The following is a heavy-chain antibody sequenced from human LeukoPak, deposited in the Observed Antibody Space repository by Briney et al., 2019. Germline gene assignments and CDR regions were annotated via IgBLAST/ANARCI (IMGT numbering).Heavy chain of an antibody. Sequence: SVKVSCKASGYTFTIYDISWVRQAPGQGLEWMGWISAYNGNTNYAEKFQGRVTMTTDTSTSTAYMELRSLRSDDTAVYYSERVTALVGANDWGQGTLVTVSS. D-gene: IGHD1-26*01. CDR2: ISAYNGNT. J-gene: IGHJ4*02. CDR3: ERVTALVGAND. CDR1: GYTFTIYD. V-gene: IGHV1-18*01.